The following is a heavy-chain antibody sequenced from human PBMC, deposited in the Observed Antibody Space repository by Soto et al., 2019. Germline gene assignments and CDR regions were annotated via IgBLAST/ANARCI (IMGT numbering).Heavy chain of an antibody. CDR1: GFTFSSYS. CDR3: ARDFTYYYDSSGYYHRGYYFDY. J-gene: IGHJ4*02. CDR2: ISSSSCAI. V-gene: IGHV3-48*01. D-gene: IGHD3-22*01. Sequence: QSGGSLRLSCAASGFTFSSYSMNWVRQAPGKGLEWVSYISSSSCAIYYADSVKGRFTISRDNAKTSLYLQMNSLRAEDTAVYYCARDFTYYYDSSGYYHRGYYFDYWGQGTLVTVSS.